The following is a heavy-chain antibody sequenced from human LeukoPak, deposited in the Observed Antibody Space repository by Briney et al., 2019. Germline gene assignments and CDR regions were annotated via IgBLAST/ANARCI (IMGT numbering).Heavy chain of an antibody. J-gene: IGHJ3*02. CDR2: IYYSGST. CDR1: GGHNSCCVFY. V-gene: IGHV4-30-4*01. CDR3: ARDYYDSGGAFDI. D-gene: IGHD3-22*01. Sequence: APQTLSHTCTVSGGHNSCCVFYWIWIRQPPGKGLEWIGYIYYSGSTYYNPSLKSRVTISVDTSKNQFSLKLSSVTAADTAVYYCARDYYDSGGAFDIWGQGTMVTVSS.